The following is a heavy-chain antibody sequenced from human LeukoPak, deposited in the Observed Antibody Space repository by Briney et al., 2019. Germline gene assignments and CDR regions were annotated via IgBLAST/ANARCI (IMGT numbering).Heavy chain of an antibody. D-gene: IGHD2-15*01. Sequence: SETLSLTCTVSGGSISRYYWSWIRQPPGKGLEWIGYIYYSGSTNYNPSLKSRVTISVDTSKNQFSLKLSSVTAADTAVYYCARGLGYCSGGSCYGNDAFDIWGQGTMVTVSS. CDR1: GGSISRYY. J-gene: IGHJ3*02. CDR2: IYYSGST. CDR3: ARGLGYCSGGSCYGNDAFDI. V-gene: IGHV4-59*01.